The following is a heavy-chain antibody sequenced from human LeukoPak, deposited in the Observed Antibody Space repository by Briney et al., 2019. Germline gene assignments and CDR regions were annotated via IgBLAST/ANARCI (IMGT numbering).Heavy chain of an antibody. CDR3: ARHFSYCSSTSCYYYYYMDV. CDR1: GGSISSSNW. D-gene: IGHD2-2*01. J-gene: IGHJ6*03. V-gene: IGHV4-4*02. CDR2: IYHSGST. Sequence: PSGTLSLTCAVSGGSISSSNWWSWVRQPPGKGLEWIGEIYHSGSTNYNPSLKSRVTISVDTSKNQFSLKLSSVTAADTAVYYCARHFSYCSSTSCYYYYYMDVWGKGTTVTVSS.